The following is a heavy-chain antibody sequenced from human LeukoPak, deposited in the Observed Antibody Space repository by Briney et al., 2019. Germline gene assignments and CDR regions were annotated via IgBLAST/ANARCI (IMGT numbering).Heavy chain of an antibody. V-gene: IGHV1-46*01. D-gene: IGHD3-16*02. Sequence: ASVKVSCKASGYTFSNHYLHWVRQAHGQGLEWMGIINTSAGSASYAQKFQGRLTMTRDMSTSTLYMELNSLRLEDTAVYYCARDIDFDYWGQGTLVTVSS. CDR2: INTSAGSA. J-gene: IGHJ4*02. CDR3: ARDIDFDY. CDR1: GYTFSNHY.